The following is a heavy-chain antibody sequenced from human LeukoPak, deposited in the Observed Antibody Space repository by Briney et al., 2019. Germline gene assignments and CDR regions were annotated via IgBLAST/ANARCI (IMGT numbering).Heavy chain of an antibody. CDR3: ARAVDTAMTDY. D-gene: IGHD5-18*01. CDR1: GYTFTGYY. CDR2: MNPNSGNT. V-gene: IGHV1-8*03. J-gene: IGHJ4*02. Sequence: ASVKVSCKASGYTFTGYYMHWVRQATGQGLEWMGWMNPNSGNTGYAQKFQGRVTITRNTSISTAYMELSSLRSENTAVYYCARAVDTAMTDYWGQGTLVTVSS.